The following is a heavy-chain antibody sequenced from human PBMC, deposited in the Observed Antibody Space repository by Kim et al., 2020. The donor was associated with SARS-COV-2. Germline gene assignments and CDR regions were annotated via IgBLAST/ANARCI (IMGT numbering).Heavy chain of an antibody. CDR1: GFTFSSYG. V-gene: IGHV3-30*18. Sequence: GGSLRLSCAASGFTFSSYGMHWVRQAPGKGLEWVAVISYDGSNKYYADSVKGRFTISRDNSKNTLYLQMNSLRAEDTAVYYCAKDSGMYLGSSGWGGIDYFDYWGQGTLVTVSS. D-gene: IGHD6-19*01. CDR3: AKDSGMYLGSSGWGGIDYFDY. CDR2: ISYDGSNK. J-gene: IGHJ4*02.